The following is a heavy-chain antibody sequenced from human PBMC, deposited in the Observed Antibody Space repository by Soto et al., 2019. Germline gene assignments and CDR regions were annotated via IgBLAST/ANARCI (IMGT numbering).Heavy chain of an antibody. CDR2: INPNSGGT. D-gene: IGHD6-13*01. V-gene: IGHV1-2*04. CDR1: GYTFTGYY. J-gene: IGHJ6*02. CDR3: ARGRVNYYYGMDV. Sequence: ASVKVSCKASGYTFTGYYMHWVRQAPGQGLEWMGWINPNSGGTNYAQKFQGWVTMTRDTSISTAYMELSRLRSDDTAVYYCARGRVNYYYGMDVWGQGTTVTVSS.